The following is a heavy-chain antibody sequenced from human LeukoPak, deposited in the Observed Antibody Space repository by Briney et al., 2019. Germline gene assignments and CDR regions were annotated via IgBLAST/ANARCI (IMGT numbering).Heavy chain of an antibody. V-gene: IGHV3-7*01. J-gene: IGHJ3*02. CDR3: TGERVESGFDI. Sequence: GRSLRLSCAASGFTFSNYWMHWVRQAPGKGLEWVANINQDGSTEQYVGSLKGRFTIFRDNAKNSLYLQMNSLRVDDTAVYYCTGERVESGFDIWGQGTLVTVSS. D-gene: IGHD1-26*01. CDR1: GFTFSNYW. CDR2: INQDGSTE.